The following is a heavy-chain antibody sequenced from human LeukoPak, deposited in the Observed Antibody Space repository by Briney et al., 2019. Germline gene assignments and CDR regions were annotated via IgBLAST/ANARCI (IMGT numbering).Heavy chain of an antibody. CDR2: ISGSGGST. CDR1: GFTFSSYA. D-gene: IGHD5-12*01. Sequence: GGSLRLSCAASGFTFSSYAMSWVRQAPGKGLEWVSAISGSGGSTYYADSVKGRFTISRDNSKNTLYLQMTSLRAEDTAVYYCATLRVGYSGYDSPINWFDPWGQGTLVTVSS. J-gene: IGHJ5*02. V-gene: IGHV3-23*01. CDR3: ATLRVGYSGYDSPINWFDP.